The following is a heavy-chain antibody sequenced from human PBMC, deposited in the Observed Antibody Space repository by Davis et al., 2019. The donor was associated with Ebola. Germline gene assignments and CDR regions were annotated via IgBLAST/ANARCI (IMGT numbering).Heavy chain of an antibody. J-gene: IGHJ6*02. CDR3: ARQPRSTRSPEYYHGLDV. CDR2: IFYTGST. D-gene: IGHD3-16*01. CDR1: RGSISSHF. Sequence: PGGSLRLSCAVSRGSISSHFWSWIRQSPGQGLEWIGSIFYTGSTNLNPSLRSRVTLSVDRPKNQFSLNLTSVTAADTAVYFCARQPRSTRSPEYYHGLDVWGQGTTVVVFS. V-gene: IGHV4-59*11.